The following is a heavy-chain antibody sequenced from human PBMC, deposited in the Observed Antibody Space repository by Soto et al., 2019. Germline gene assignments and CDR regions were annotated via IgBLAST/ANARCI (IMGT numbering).Heavy chain of an antibody. J-gene: IGHJ4*02. D-gene: IGHD6-19*01. CDR1: GFTFSSHA. CDR3: ARAGWYVLSDF. V-gene: IGHV3-33*01. CDR2: IWFDGSNK. Sequence: GGSLRLSCAASGFTFSSHAMNWVRQAPGKGLEWVAVIWFDGSNKFYGDSVKGRFTISRDNSKNTLYLQMNSLRAEDTAVYYCARAGWYVLSDFWGQGTLVTVSS.